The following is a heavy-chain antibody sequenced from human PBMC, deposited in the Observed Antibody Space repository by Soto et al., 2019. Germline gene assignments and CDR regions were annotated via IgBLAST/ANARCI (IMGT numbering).Heavy chain of an antibody. J-gene: IGHJ4*02. CDR1: GFTFSSYW. D-gene: IGHD6-13*01. Sequence: AGWSLRLSCAASGFTFSSYWMSWVRQAPGKGLEWVANIKQDGSEKYYVDSVKGRFTISRDNAKNSLYLQMNSLRAEDTAVYYCARDGQLVINYFDYWGQGTLVTVSS. CDR3: ARDGQLVINYFDY. V-gene: IGHV3-7*01. CDR2: IKQDGSEK.